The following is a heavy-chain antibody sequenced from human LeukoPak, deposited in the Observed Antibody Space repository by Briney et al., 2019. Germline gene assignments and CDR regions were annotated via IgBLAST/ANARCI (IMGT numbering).Heavy chain of an antibody. CDR2: ISAYNGNT. Sequence: ASVKVSCKASGGTFSSYAISWVRQAPGQGLEWMGWISAYNGNTNYAQKLQGRVTMTTDTSTSTAYMELRSLRSDDTAVYYCARVADDYCDYWGQGTLVTVSS. CDR3: ARVADDYCDY. V-gene: IGHV1-18*01. CDR1: GGTFSSYA. D-gene: IGHD6-19*01. J-gene: IGHJ4*02.